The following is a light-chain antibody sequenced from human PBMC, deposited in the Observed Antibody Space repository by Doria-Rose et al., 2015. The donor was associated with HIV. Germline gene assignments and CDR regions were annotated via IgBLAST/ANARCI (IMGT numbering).Light chain of an antibody. Sequence: DIHVTKSPSTLSASVADRVTITCQASQSISNWLAWYQQKPGQATKLLIYKASTLQSAVPSRFRGGGSGTEFTLTINSLQPDDFATYYCQHFDKYFSWTFGHGTKVDIK. CDR2: KAS. J-gene: IGKJ1*01. CDR3: QHFDKYFSWT. CDR1: QSISNW. V-gene: IGKV1-5*03.